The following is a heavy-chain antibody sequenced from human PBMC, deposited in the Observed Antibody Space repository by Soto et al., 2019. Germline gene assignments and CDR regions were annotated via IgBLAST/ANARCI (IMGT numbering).Heavy chain of an antibody. D-gene: IGHD6-19*01. CDR3: ARAVGQFDP. CDR2: INAANGNV. Sequence: QVQLVQSGAEVKKPGASVKVSCKASGYTFSSYALHWVRQAPGQRLEGMGWINAANGNVKYSQKFQGRVTITRDTSASTAYMELSSLRSEDTAVYYCARAVGQFDPWGQGTLVTVSS. CDR1: GYTFSSYA. V-gene: IGHV1-3*01. J-gene: IGHJ5*02.